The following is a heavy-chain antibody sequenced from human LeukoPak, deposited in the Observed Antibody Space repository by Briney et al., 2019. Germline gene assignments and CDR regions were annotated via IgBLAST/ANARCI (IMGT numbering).Heavy chain of an antibody. J-gene: IGHJ6*02. V-gene: IGHV3-30*04. CDR1: GFTFSSYA. Sequence: GRSLRLSCAASGFTFSSYAMHWVRQAPGKGLEWVAVISYDGSNKYYADSVKGRFTISRDNAKSSLYLQMNSLRAEDTAVYYCARDRATSDVWGQGTTVTVSS. D-gene: IGHD1-1*01. CDR3: ARDRATSDV. CDR2: ISYDGSNK.